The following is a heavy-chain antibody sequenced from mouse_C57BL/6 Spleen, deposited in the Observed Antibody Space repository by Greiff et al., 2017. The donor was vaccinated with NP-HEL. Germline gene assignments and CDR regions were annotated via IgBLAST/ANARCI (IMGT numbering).Heavy chain of an antibody. CDR3: ARSRILRYPYAMDY. Sequence: QVQLQQPGAELVKPGASVKLSCKASGYTFTSYWMHWVKQRPGRGLEWIGRIDPNSGGTKYNEKFKSKATLTVDKPSSTAYMQLSSLTSEDSAVYYGARSRILRYPYAMDYWGQGTSVTVSS. V-gene: IGHV1-72*01. D-gene: IGHD1-1*01. CDR2: IDPNSGGT. J-gene: IGHJ4*01. CDR1: GYTFTSYW.